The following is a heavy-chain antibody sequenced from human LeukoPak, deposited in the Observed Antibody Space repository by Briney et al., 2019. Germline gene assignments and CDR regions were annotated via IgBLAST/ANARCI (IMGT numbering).Heavy chain of an antibody. D-gene: IGHD5-12*01. Sequence: NPGGSLRLSCAASGFTFSSYSMNWVRQAPGKGLEWVSSISSSSSYIYYADSVKGRFTISRDNAKNSLYLQMNSLRAEDTAVYYCARERGIGYSGYGWGKDMDVWGKGTTVTVSS. V-gene: IGHV3-21*01. CDR1: GFTFSSYS. CDR3: ARERGIGYSGYGWGKDMDV. CDR2: ISSSSSYI. J-gene: IGHJ6*03.